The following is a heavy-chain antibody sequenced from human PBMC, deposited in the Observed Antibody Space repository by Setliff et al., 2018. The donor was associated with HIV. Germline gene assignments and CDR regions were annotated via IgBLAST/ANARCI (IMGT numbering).Heavy chain of an antibody. D-gene: IGHD1-26*01. CDR1: GGSISSSSYY. CDR3: AASEWELIDFDY. Sequence: SETLSLTCTVFGGSISSSSYYWGWIRQPPGKGLEWIGSIYFSGRTYYNPSLKSRVTMSVDTSKHQFSLNLNSVTAADTAVYFCAASEWELIDFDYWGQGTLVTVSS. J-gene: IGHJ4*02. V-gene: IGHV4-39*01. CDR2: IYFSGRT.